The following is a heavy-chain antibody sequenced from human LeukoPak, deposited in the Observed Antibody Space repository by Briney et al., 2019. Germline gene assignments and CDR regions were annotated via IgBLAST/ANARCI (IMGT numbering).Heavy chain of an antibody. D-gene: IGHD3-22*01. Sequence: PSETLSLTCAVPGYSLCSVYHWGWIPQPPGKGLEWIGSLSHNASTYSNPSLKIPVTTSVDTSTNQLSLKLSSVTAADPAVYYCARHNLYDSNGDGRYYFDYWGQGTLVTVSS. V-gene: IGHV4-38-2*01. J-gene: IGHJ4*02. CDR2: LSHNAST. CDR3: ARHNLYDSNGDGRYYFDY. CDR1: GYSLCSVYH.